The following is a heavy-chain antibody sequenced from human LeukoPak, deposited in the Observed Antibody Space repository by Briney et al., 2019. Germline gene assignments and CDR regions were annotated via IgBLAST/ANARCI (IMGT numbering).Heavy chain of an antibody. J-gene: IGHJ4*02. CDR3: ARVGISSGYYFDY. D-gene: IGHD3-22*01. CDR1: GGSISSYY. Sequence: PSETLSLTCTVSGGSISSYYWSWIRQPPGKGLEWIGYIYYSGSTNYNPSLKSRVTISVDTSKNQFSLKLSSVTAADTAVYYCARVGISSGYYFDYWGQGTLVTVSS. V-gene: IGHV4-59*01. CDR2: IYYSGST.